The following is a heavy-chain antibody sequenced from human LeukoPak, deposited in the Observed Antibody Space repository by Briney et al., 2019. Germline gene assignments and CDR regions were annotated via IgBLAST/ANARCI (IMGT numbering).Heavy chain of an antibody. CDR1: GYTFTNYG. CDR2: ISASNGNT. CDR3: ASAEYGSGSYYTPDYYYYGMDV. Sequence: ASVKVSCKASGYTFTNYGISWVRQAPGQGLEWMGWISASNGNTKYAQKFQGRVTMTTDTSTSTAYMELRSLRSDDTAVYYCASAEYGSGSYYTPDYYYYGMDVWGQGTTVTVSS. V-gene: IGHV1-18*01. J-gene: IGHJ6*02. D-gene: IGHD3-10*01.